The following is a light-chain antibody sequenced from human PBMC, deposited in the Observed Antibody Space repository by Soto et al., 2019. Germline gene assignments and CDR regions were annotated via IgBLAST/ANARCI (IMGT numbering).Light chain of an antibody. CDR1: QSVSSD. Sequence: EIVMTQSPATLSVSPGDRATLSCRASQSVSSDLAWYQQKPGQAPRLLIYGASTRATGIPTRFSGSGSGTEFTLTISSLQSEDFATYYCQQLDSYPLTFGGGTRVEIK. CDR3: QQLDSYPLT. CDR2: GAS. V-gene: IGKV3-15*01. J-gene: IGKJ4*01.